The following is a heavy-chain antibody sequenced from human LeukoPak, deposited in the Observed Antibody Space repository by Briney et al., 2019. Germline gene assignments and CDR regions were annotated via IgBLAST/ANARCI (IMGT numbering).Heavy chain of an antibody. CDR2: INPNSGGT. D-gene: IGHD1-26*01. V-gene: IGHV1-2*02. CDR3: ARSRVGATGYLDY. J-gene: IGHJ4*02. CDR1: GYTLTGYY. Sequence: ASVKVSCKASGYTLTGYYMHWVRQAPGQGLELMGWINPNSGGTNYAQKFQGRVTMNRDTSISTAYMELSRLRSDDTAVYYCARSRVGATGYLDYWGQGTLVTVSS.